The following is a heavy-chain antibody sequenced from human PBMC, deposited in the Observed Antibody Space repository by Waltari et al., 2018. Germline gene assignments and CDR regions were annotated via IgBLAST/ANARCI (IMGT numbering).Heavy chain of an antibody. Sequence: QVQLQESGPGLVTPSETLSPTCASSGHSLSSGSHWGWIVPPPGKGLEWIGGTYHRGRTYYHPSLKSRVTISVDTSKNQFSLKLSSVTAADTAVYYCARHSDCTNGVCYLWGYMDVWGKGTTVTVSS. CDR2: TYHRGRT. D-gene: IGHD2-8*01. CDR3: ARHSDCTNGVCYLWGYMDV. CDR1: GHSLSSGSH. V-gene: IGHV4-38-2*01. J-gene: IGHJ6*03.